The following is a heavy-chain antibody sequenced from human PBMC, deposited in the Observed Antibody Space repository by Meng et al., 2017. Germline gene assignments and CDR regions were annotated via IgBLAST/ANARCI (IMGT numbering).Heavy chain of an antibody. CDR3: ARARGSGSLDAFDI. J-gene: IGHJ3*02. V-gene: IGHV3-NL1*01. CDR2: IYGGSSGSST. Sequence: GESLKISCAASGFTFSSYAMHWVRQAPGKGLEWVSVIYGGSSGSSTYYADSVKGRFTISRDNSKNTLYLQMNSLRAEDTAIYYCARARGSGSLDAFDIWGHGTMVTVSS. CDR1: GFTFSSYA. D-gene: IGHD3-10*01.